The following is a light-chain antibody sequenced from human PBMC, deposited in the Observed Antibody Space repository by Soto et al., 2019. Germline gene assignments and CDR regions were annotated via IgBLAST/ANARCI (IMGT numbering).Light chain of an antibody. V-gene: IGKV1-33*01. CDR2: DAS. CDR3: QQYDNGLIT. Sequence: DIQMTQSPASLSASVGDRISITCQASHDIRKYLNWYQLKPGKAPKLLIYDASNLEPGVPSRFSASGSGTDSTFTISSLQPEDIATYYCQQYDNGLITFGQGTRLAIK. CDR1: HDIRKY. J-gene: IGKJ5*01.